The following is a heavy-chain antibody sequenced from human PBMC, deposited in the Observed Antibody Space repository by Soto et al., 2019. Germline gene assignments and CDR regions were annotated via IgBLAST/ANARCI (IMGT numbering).Heavy chain of an antibody. CDR1: GYTFTIYG. J-gene: IGHJ6*02. CDR3: ARALGYSGYAGMDV. V-gene: IGHV1-18*01. Sequence: QVQLVQSGGEVKKPGASVKVSCKASGYTFTIYGINWVRQAPGQGLEWMGWISPDNGNTNYARKLQGRVTMTTDTSTSTAYMELRSLRSDDTAVYYCARALGYSGYAGMDVWGQGTTVTVSS. D-gene: IGHD5-12*01. CDR2: ISPDNGNT.